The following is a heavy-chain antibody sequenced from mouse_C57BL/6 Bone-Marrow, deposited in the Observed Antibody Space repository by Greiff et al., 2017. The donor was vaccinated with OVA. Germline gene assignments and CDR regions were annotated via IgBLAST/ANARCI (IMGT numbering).Heavy chain of an antibody. J-gene: IGHJ4*01. D-gene: IGHD1-1*01. V-gene: IGHV2-5*01. CDR3: ANTPRITTVVDYYAMDY. CDR2: IWRGGST. CDR1: GFSLTSYG. Sequence: QVQLQQSGPGLVQPSQSLSITCTVSGFSLTSYGVHWVRQSPGKGLEWLGVIWRGGSTDYNAAFLSRLSITKDNSTSHVFFKMNSLQADDTAIYYCANTPRITTVVDYYAMDYWGQGTSVTVSS.